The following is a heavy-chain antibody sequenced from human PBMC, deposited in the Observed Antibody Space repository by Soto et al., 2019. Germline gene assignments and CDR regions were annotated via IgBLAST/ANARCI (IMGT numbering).Heavy chain of an antibody. CDR1: GGSFSSYY. Sequence: PSETLSLTCTVSGGSFSSYYWSWIRQPPGKGLEWIGYIYYSGSTNYNPSLKSRVTISVDTSKNQFSLKLSSVTAADTAVYYCARDRGTVTNYDYYYYGIDVWGQGTTVIVSS. J-gene: IGHJ6*02. D-gene: IGHD4-4*01. CDR2: IYYSGST. V-gene: IGHV4-59*01. CDR3: ARDRGTVTNYDYYYYGIDV.